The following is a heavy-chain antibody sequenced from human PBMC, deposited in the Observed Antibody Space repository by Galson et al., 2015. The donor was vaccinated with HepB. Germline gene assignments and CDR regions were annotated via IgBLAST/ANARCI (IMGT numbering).Heavy chain of an antibody. CDR3: ARGQESIAAAGMGYFDY. V-gene: IGHV3-48*02. CDR2: ISSSNSTI. Sequence: SLRLSCAASGFTFSSYSMNWVRQAPGKGLEWVSYISSSNSTIYYADSVKGRFTISRDNAKNSLYLQMNSLRDEDTAVYYCARGQESIAAAGMGYFDYWGQGTLVTVSS. CDR1: GFTFSSYS. D-gene: IGHD6-13*01. J-gene: IGHJ4*02.